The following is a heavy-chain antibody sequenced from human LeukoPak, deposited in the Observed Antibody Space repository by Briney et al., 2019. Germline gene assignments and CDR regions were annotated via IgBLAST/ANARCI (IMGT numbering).Heavy chain of an antibody. V-gene: IGHV4-31*03. CDR3: ARGSDYYGSRYNWFDP. D-gene: IGHD3-10*01. Sequence: SQTLSLTCTVSGGSISSGGYYWSWIRQHPGKGLEWIGYIYYSGSTYYNPSLKSRVTISVDTSKNQFSLKLSSVTAADTAVYYCARGSDYYGSRYNWFDPWGQGTLVTVSS. J-gene: IGHJ5*02. CDR1: GGSISSGGYY. CDR2: IYYSGST.